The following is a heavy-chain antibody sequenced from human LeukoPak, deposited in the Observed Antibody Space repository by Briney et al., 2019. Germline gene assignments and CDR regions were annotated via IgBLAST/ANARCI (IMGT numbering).Heavy chain of an antibody. D-gene: IGHD5-24*01. CDR3: AKLKMTTIDY. CDR2: ICGTGSTK. V-gene: IGHV3-11*01. CDR1: GFTFSDYY. Sequence: GGSLILSCTASGFTFSDYYISWIRQAPGKGLKCAASICGTGSTKYYADAVKGRFTISRDNAKASLYLQMNSLRAEETAVYYCAKLKMTTIDYWGEGTLVTVSS. J-gene: IGHJ4*02.